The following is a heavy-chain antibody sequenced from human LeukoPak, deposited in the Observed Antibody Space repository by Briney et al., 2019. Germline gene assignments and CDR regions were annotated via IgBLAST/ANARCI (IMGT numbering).Heavy chain of an antibody. CDR3: ARARGYSYGYYFDY. J-gene: IGHJ4*02. V-gene: IGHV3-21*01. CDR2: ISSSSSYI. Sequence: GGSLRLSCAASGFTFSNYGMSWVRQAPGKGLEWVSSISSSSSYIYYADSVKGRFTISRDNAKNSLYLQMNSLRAEDTAVYYCARARGYSYGYYFDYWGQGTLVTVSS. CDR1: GFTFSNYG. D-gene: IGHD5-18*01.